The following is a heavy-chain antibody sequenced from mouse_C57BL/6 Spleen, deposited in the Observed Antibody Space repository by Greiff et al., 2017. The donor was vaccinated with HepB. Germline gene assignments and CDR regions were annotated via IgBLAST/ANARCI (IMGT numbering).Heavy chain of an antibody. Sequence: LEESGPELVKPGASVKISCKASGYAFSSSWMNWVKQRPGKGLEWIGRIYPGDGDTNYNGKFKGKATLTADKSSSTAYMQLSSLTSEDSAVYFCAQEDYAMDYWGQGTSVTVSS. V-gene: IGHV1-82*01. CDR2: IYPGDGDT. J-gene: IGHJ4*01. CDR1: GYAFSSSW. CDR3: AQEDYAMDY.